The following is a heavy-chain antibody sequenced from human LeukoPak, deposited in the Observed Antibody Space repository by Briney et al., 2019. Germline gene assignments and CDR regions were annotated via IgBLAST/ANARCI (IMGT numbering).Heavy chain of an antibody. CDR1: GGSFSDYF. J-gene: IGHJ5*02. D-gene: IGHD3-10*01. V-gene: IGHV4-34*01. CDR2: INHSGST. Sequence: SETQSLTCAVYGGSFSDYFWSWIRQPPGKGLEWIGEINHSGSTKYNPSLKSRITISVDTSKNQFSLKLTSVTAADTAAYYCARRYGSGSYSWSDPWGQGTLVTVSS. CDR3: ARRYGSGSYSWSDP.